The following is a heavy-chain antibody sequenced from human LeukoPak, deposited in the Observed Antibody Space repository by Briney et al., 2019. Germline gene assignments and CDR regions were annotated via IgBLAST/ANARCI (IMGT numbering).Heavy chain of an antibody. D-gene: IGHD3-10*01. CDR1: GGSISSYY. V-gene: IGHV4-4*09. CDR3: AVVRGEDYMDV. CDR2: IYTSGST. J-gene: IGHJ6*03. Sequence: PSETLSLTCTVSGGSISSYYWSWIRQPPGKGLERIGYIYTSGSTNYNPSLKSRVTISVETSKNQFSLKLSSVTAADTAVYYCAVVRGEDYMDVWGKGTTVTVSS.